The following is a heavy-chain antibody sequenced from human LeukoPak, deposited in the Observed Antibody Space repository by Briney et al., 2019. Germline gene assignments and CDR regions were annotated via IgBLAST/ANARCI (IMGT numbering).Heavy chain of an antibody. V-gene: IGHV4-59*08. CDR1: GGSISSYY. CDR2: IYYSGST. J-gene: IGHJ4*02. Sequence: SETLSLTCAVYGGSISSYYWSWIRQPPGKGLEWIGYIYYSGSTNYNPSLESRVTISVDTSKNQFSLKLSSVTAADTAVYYCARHVNLDYWGQGTLVTVSS. CDR3: ARHVNLDY.